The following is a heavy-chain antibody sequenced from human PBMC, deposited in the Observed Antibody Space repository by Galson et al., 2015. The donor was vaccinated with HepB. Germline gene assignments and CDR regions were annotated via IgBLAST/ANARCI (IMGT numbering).Heavy chain of an antibody. CDR3: AKENDYGDYYFDY. CDR1: GFTFSSYG. D-gene: IGHD4-17*01. J-gene: IGHJ4*02. V-gene: IGHV3-30*18. CDR2: ISYDGSNK. Sequence: SLRLSCAASGFTFSSYGMHWVRQAPGKGLEWVAVISYDGSNKYYADSVKGRFTISRDNSKNTLYLQMNSLRAEDTAVYYCAKENDYGDYYFDYWGQGTLVTVSS.